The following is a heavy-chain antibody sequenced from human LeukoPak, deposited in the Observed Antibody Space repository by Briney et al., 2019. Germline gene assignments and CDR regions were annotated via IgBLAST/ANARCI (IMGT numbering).Heavy chain of an antibody. D-gene: IGHD3-10*01. CDR2: IIPILGIA. Sequence: XVKVSCKASGGTFSSYTISWVRQAPGQGIEWMGRIIPILGIANYAQKFQGRVTITADKSTSTAYMELSSLRSEDTAVYYCARAEKEVRGVSLDYWGQGTLVTVSS. V-gene: IGHV1-69*02. J-gene: IGHJ4*02. CDR3: ARAEKEVRGVSLDY. CDR1: GGTFSSYT.